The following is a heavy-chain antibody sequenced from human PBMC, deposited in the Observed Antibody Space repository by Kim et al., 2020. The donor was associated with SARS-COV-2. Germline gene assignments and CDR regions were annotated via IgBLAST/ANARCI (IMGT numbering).Heavy chain of an antibody. V-gene: IGHV3-7*01. CDR3: ARGGSYSFEY. J-gene: IGHJ4*02. CDR1: GFTFSDYW. D-gene: IGHD6-13*01. CDR2: LNRDGSEK. Sequence: GGSLRLSCAASGFTFSDYWMRWVRQSPGKGLEWVADLNRDGSEKFYMDSVKGRFTISRDNAKNSLFLQMNSLRAEDAALYYCARGGSYSFEYWGQGTLVTVSS.